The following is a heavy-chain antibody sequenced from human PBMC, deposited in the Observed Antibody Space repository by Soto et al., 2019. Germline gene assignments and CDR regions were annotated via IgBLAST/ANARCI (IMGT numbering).Heavy chain of an antibody. CDR3: ARWDYGDYARFDY. D-gene: IGHD4-17*01. Sequence: QVQLVQSGAEVKKSGASVKVSCKASGYTFTSHDINWVRQATGQGLEWMGWMNPNSGNTGYAQKFQGRLTMTRNTSISTAYMELSSLRSEDTAVYYCARWDYGDYARFDYWGQGTLVTVSS. CDR2: MNPNSGNT. J-gene: IGHJ4*02. CDR1: GYTFTSHD. V-gene: IGHV1-8*01.